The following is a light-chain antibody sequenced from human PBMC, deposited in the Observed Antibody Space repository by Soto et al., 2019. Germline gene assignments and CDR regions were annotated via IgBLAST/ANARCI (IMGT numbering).Light chain of an antibody. Sequence: QSVLTQPPSVSGAPGQRVSISCTGSTSNIGADYDVHWYQHLPGSAPKLLIYGNTNRPSGVPDRFSGSKSGTSASLVITGLQAEDEADYYCHSYDNSLSGSVFGGGTKLTVL. CDR3: HSYDNSLSGSV. V-gene: IGLV1-40*01. CDR1: TSNIGADYD. CDR2: GNT. J-gene: IGLJ3*02.